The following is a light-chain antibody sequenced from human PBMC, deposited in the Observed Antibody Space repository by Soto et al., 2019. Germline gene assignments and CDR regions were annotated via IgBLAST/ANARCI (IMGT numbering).Light chain of an antibody. CDR3: QQYNSYPVT. CDR2: AAS. V-gene: IGKV1-5*01. J-gene: IGKJ1*01. CDR1: QSIGTF. Sequence: DFEMTQSPSSLSAFVGDRVTMTCRASQSIGTFLSWYQQKSGRAPKLLIYAASSLQSGVPSRFSGSGSGTEFTLTISSLQPDDFATYYCQQYNSYPVTFGQGTKVDIK.